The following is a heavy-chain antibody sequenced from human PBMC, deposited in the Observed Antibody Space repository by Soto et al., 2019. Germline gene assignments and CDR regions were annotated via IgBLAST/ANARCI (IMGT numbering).Heavy chain of an antibody. CDR3: ARAGFSYGHLLF. CDR2: VFYSGAT. Sequence: QVQLKESGPGLVKPSETLSLTCNVSGGPIKTGDYYWNWIRQPPGKGLEWIGYVFYSGATNYSPSLKSRAAISMDTSKNQFSLSLTSVTAAGTAVYYCARAGFSYGHLLFWGQGIRFTVST. V-gene: IGHV4-30-4*01. J-gene: IGHJ4*02. CDR1: GGPIKTGDYY. D-gene: IGHD3-10*01.